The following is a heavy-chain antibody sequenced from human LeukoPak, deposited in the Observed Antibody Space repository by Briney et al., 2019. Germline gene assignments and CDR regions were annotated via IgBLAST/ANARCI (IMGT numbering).Heavy chain of an antibody. Sequence: PGGSLRLSCAASGFTFSSYGMHWVRQAPGKGLEWVAFIRYDGSNKYYADSVKGRFTISRDNSKNTLYLQMNSLRAEDTAVYYCAKDHWGYCSGGSCYFDYWGQGTLVTVSS. V-gene: IGHV3-30*02. J-gene: IGHJ4*02. D-gene: IGHD2-15*01. CDR2: IRYDGSNK. CDR1: GFTFSSYG. CDR3: AKDHWGYCSGGSCYFDY.